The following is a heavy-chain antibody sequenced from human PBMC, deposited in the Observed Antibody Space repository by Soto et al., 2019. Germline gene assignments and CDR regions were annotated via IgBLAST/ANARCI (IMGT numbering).Heavy chain of an antibody. D-gene: IGHD3-22*01. CDR3: AIFYYYDSSRSPSAADAFDL. Sequence: SETLSLTCTVSGGSISSYYWSWIRQPPGKGLEWIGYIYYSGSTNYNPSLKSRVTISVDTSKNQFSLKLSSVTAADTAAYYCAIFYYYDSSRSPSAADAFDLWGQGTMVTVSS. CDR2: IYYSGST. CDR1: GGSISSYY. J-gene: IGHJ3*01. V-gene: IGHV4-59*01.